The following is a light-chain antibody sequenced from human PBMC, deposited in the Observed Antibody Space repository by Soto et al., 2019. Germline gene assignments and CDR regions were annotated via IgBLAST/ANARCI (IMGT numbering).Light chain of an antibody. J-gene: IGLJ2*01. V-gene: IGLV1-40*01. CDR1: SSNIGAGYD. Sequence: QSVLTQPPSVSGAPGQRVTISCTGSSSNIGAGYDVHWYQQLPGTAPKLLIYGNSNRPSGVPDRFSGSKSDTSASLAITGLQAEDEADYYCQSYDTSLSGWGVFGGGTKLTVL. CDR3: QSYDTSLSGWGV. CDR2: GNS.